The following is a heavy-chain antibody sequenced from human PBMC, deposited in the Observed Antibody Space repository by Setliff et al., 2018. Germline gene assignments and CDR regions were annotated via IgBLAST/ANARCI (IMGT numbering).Heavy chain of an antibody. CDR3: AKVRGSAEPYYFDY. Sequence: LTCTVSGGSISSHYWSWIRQAPGKGLEWVANIKQDGSEKYYVDSVKGRFTISRDNSKNTLYLQMNSLRAEDTAVYYCAKVRGSAEPYYFDYWGQGTLVTVSS. D-gene: IGHD3-10*01. V-gene: IGHV3-7*01. CDR2: IKQDGSEK. J-gene: IGHJ4*02. CDR1: GGSISSHY.